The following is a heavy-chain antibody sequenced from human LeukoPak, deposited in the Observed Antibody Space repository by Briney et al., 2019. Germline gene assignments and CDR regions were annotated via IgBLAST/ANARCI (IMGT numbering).Heavy chain of an antibody. CDR1: GFTFRDYT. Sequence: GGSLRLSCAASGFTFRDYTFNWVRQAPGKGLEWVSVIYSGGSTDYSDSVKGRFTISRDNSKNTLYLQMNSLRAEDTAVYYCATTVVTGGGQGTLVTVSS. V-gene: IGHV3-66*01. CDR2: IYSGGST. J-gene: IGHJ4*02. CDR3: ATTVVTG. D-gene: IGHD4-23*01.